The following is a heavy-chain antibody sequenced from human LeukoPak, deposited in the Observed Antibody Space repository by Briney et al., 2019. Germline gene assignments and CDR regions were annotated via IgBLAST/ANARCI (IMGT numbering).Heavy chain of an antibody. CDR2: ITGSGGST. V-gene: IGHV3-23*01. D-gene: IGHD4-17*01. CDR1: GFTFSTYT. J-gene: IGHJ1*01. Sequence: GGSLRLSCAASGFTFSTYTMSWVRQAPGKGLEWVSAITGSGGSTYYTDSVKGRFTISRDNSKNTLYLQMNSLRAEDTAVYYCAKDHGDYAYFQHWGQGTLVTVSS. CDR3: AKDHGDYAYFQH.